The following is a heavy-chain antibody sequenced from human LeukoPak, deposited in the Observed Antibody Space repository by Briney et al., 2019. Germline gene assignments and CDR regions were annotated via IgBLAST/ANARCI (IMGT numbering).Heavy chain of an antibody. CDR3: AREFVVAAAIHDNWFDP. V-gene: IGHV1-69*05. CDR1: GGTFSSYA. D-gene: IGHD2-2*02. J-gene: IGHJ5*02. CDR2: IIPIFGTA. Sequence: ASVKVSCKASGGTFSSYAISWVRQAPGQGLEWMGGIIPIFGTANYAQKFQGRVTITMDESTSTAYMELSSLRSEDTAVYYCAREFVVAAAIHDNWFDPRGQGTLVTVSS.